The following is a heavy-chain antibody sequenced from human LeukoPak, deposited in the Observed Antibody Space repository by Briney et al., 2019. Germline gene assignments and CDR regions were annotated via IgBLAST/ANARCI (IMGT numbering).Heavy chain of an antibody. D-gene: IGHD3-22*01. CDR2: IYYSGST. CDR1: GYSISSGYY. V-gene: IGHV4-38-2*02. Sequence: SETLSLTCTVSGYSISSGYYWGWIRQPPGKGLEWIGSIYYSGSTYYNPSLKSRVTISVDTSKNQFSLKLSSVTAADTAMYYCARASNYYDSSGYLNWFDPWGQGTLVTVSS. CDR3: ARASNYYDSSGYLNWFDP. J-gene: IGHJ5*02.